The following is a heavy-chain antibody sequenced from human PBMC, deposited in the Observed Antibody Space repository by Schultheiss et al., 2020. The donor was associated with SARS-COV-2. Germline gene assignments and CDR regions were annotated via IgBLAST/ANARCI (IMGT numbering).Heavy chain of an antibody. V-gene: IGHV1-2*02. Sequence: ASVKVSCKASGYTFTGYYMHWVRQAPGQGLEWMGWISGYNGHRNYAQKFQDRVTMTRDTSTSTVYMEVSSLRSEDTAVYYCARDRKRTSGDYWGQGTLVTVSS. CDR3: ARDRKRTSGDY. J-gene: IGHJ4*02. CDR1: GYTFTGYY. CDR2: ISGYNGHR.